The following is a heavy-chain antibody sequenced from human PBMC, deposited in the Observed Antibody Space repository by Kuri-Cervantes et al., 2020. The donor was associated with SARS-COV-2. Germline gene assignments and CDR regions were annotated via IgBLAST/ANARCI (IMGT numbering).Heavy chain of an antibody. Sequence: GGSLRLSCAASGFTFSSYSMNWVRQAPGKGLEWVSSTSSSSSYIYYADSVKGRFTISRDNAKNSLYLQMNSLRAEDTAVYYCARQGEADIAAPLRWFDYWGQGTLVTVSS. J-gene: IGHJ4*02. CDR3: ARQGEADIAAPLRWFDY. D-gene: IGHD6-6*01. CDR2: TSSSSSYI. CDR1: GFTFSSYS. V-gene: IGHV3-21*01.